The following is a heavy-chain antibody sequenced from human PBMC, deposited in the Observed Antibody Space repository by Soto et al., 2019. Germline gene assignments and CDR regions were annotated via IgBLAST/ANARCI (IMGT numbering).Heavy chain of an antibody. D-gene: IGHD5-12*01. Sequence: SETLSLTCTVSGGSISSGGYYWSWIRQHPGKGLEWIGYIYYSGSTYYNPSLKSRVTISVDTSKNQFSLKLSSVTAADTAVYYCARKGTEEVAPGNWFDPWGQGTLVTVSS. V-gene: IGHV4-31*03. CDR2: IYYSGST. CDR1: GGSISSGGYY. J-gene: IGHJ5*02. CDR3: ARKGTEEVAPGNWFDP.